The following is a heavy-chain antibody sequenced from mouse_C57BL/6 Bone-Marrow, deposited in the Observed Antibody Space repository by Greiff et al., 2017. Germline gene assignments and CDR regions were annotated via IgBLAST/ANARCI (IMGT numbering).Heavy chain of an antibody. CDR2: ISYDGSN. V-gene: IGHV3-6*01. CDR1: GYSITSGYY. D-gene: IGHD1-1*01. CDR3: ARDGTTVVAPYWYFDV. J-gene: IGHJ1*03. Sequence: DVQLQESGPGLVKPSQSLSLTCSVTGYSITSGYYWNWIRQFPGNKLEWMGYISYDGSNNYNPSLKNRISITRDTSKNQFFLKLNSVTTEDTATYYCARDGTTVVAPYWYFDVWGTGTTVTVSS.